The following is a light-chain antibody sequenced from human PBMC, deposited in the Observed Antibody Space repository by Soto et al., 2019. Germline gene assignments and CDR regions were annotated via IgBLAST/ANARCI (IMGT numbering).Light chain of an antibody. CDR2: GAS. Sequence: EIVMTQSPATLSVSPGERATLSCRASQSVSSSYLAWYQQKPGQAPRLPIYGASSRATGIPDRFSGSGSGTDFTLTISRLEPEDFAVYYCQQYGSSFWTFGQGTKVDIK. CDR1: QSVSSSY. CDR3: QQYGSSFWT. V-gene: IGKV3-20*01. J-gene: IGKJ1*01.